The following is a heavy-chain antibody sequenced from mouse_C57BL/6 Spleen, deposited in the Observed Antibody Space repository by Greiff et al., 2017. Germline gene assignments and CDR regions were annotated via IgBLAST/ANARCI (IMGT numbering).Heavy chain of an antibody. D-gene: IGHD2-3*01. J-gene: IGHJ3*01. Sequence: VQLQQPGAELVRPGSSVKLSCKASGYTFTSYWMDWVKQRPGQGLEWIGNIYPSDSETHYNQKFKDKATLTVDKSSSTAYMQLSSLTSEDSAVYYCARGMGRSWFSYWGQGTLVTVSA. CDR3: ARGMGRSWFSY. CDR2: IYPSDSET. CDR1: GYTFTSYW. V-gene: IGHV1-61*01.